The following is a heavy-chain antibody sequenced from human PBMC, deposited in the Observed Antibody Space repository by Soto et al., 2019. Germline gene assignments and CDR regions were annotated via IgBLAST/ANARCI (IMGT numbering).Heavy chain of an antibody. V-gene: IGHV3-30*18. D-gene: IGHD5-18*01. CDR2: ISYDGSNK. CDR3: AKVFSRDIQLWSYGYYYYYGMDV. Sequence: GGSLRLSCAASGFTFSSYGMHWVRQAPGKGLEWVAVISYDGSNKYYADSVKGRFTISRDNSKNTLYLQMNSLRAEDTAVYYCAKVFSRDIQLWSYGYYYYYGMDVWGQGTTVTVSS. J-gene: IGHJ6*02. CDR1: GFTFSSYG.